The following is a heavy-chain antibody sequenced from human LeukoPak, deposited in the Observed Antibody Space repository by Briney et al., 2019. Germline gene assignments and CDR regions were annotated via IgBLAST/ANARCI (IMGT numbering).Heavy chain of an antibody. CDR3: ARDRHVYFDY. CDR2: ISHNGETK. CDR1: GFTFSDHY. Sequence: GGSLRLSCAASGFTFSDHYMIWLRQAPGKGLEAISYISHNGETKYYADSVKGRLSISRDNAKSSLYLQMNSLRVEDTAVYCCARDRHVYFDYWGQGTLVTVSS. V-gene: IGHV3-11*01. J-gene: IGHJ4*02. D-gene: IGHD2-8*01.